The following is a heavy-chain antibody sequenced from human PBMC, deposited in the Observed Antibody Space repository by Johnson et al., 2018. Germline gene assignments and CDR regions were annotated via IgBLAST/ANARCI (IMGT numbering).Heavy chain of an antibody. Sequence: VQLVQSGGGLIQPGGSLRLSCAASGFTVSSNYMSWVRQAPGKGLEWVSVIYSGGSTYYADSVKGRFTISRDNSKNTLYLQMNSRRAGNTAVYYWARGYRRSSQVAFDIWGQGTMVTVSS. CDR3: ARGYRRSSQVAFDI. CDR2: IYSGGST. J-gene: IGHJ3*02. D-gene: IGHD6-6*01. V-gene: IGHV3-53*01. CDR1: GFTVSSNY.